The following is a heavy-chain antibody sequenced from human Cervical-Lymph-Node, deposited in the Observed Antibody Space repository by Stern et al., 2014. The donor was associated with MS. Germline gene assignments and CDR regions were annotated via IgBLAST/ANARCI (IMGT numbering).Heavy chain of an antibody. CDR2: IKSDGSST. J-gene: IGHJ6*02. V-gene: IGHV3-74*02. D-gene: IGHD2-8*01. CDR3: ARSNYGMDV. CDR1: GFTFSSQW. Sequence: VQLVESGGGVVQPGGSLRLSCVASGFTFSSQWMHWVRQAPGLGLVWFSRIKSDGSSTSYADSVKGRFTISRDNAKKTLYLQMDSLRAEDTAVYYCARSNYGMDVWGQGTTVAVSS.